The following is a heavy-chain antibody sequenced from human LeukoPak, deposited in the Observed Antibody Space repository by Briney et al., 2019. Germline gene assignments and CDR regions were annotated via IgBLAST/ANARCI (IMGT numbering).Heavy chain of an antibody. V-gene: IGHV5-51*01. Sequence: RGESLKISCKGSGYSFTNYWIAWVRQMPGKGLEWMGSIYPGDSDTRYSPSFQGQVTISADKSITTAYLQWSSLKASDTALYYCARRRGTKYDTGGNWFDPWGQGTLVTVSS. CDR3: ARRRGTKYDTGGNWFDP. CDR1: GYSFTNYW. D-gene: IGHD3-16*01. CDR2: IYPGDSDT. J-gene: IGHJ5*02.